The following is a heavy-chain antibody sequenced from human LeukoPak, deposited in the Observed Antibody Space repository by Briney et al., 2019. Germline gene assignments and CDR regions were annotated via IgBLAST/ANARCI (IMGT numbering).Heavy chain of an antibody. Sequence: EASVKVSCKPSEHTFTNYDINWVRQVAGQGLEWMGWMNPNRGHTRYAQKFQGRITMTRNTSISTVYMELSSLRSEDTAVYYCARMVTYSDYWGQGSQVIVSS. V-gene: IGHV1-8*01. CDR3: ARMVTYSDY. J-gene: IGHJ4*02. D-gene: IGHD2-21*02. CDR2: MNPNRGHT. CDR1: EHTFTNYD.